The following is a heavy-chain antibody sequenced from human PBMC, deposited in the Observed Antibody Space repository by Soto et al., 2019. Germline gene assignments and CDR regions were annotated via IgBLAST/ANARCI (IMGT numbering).Heavy chain of an antibody. V-gene: IGHV5-51*01. Sequence: GESLKISCKGSGYSFTSYWIGWVRQMPGKGLEWMGIIYPGDSDTRYSPSFQGQVTISADKSISTAYLQWSSLKASDTTMYYCVQTPDYYDSSGYYVDYWGQGTLVTVSS. D-gene: IGHD3-22*01. CDR2: IYPGDSDT. CDR1: GYSFTSYW. CDR3: VQTPDYYDSSGYYVDY. J-gene: IGHJ4*02.